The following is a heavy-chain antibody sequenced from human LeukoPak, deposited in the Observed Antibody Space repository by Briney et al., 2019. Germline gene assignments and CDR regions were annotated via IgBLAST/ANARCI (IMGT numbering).Heavy chain of an antibody. CDR1: GFTFINAW. V-gene: IGHV3-64*01. J-gene: IGHJ2*01. Sequence: GGSLRLSCAASGFTFINAWMAWVRQSPGKELEYVSAISSNGRSIHYANSVEGRFTISRDNSQNTLYLQMDSLRAEDMAVYYCARDTCGCGSGWHLYWYFDLWGRGTLVTVSS. CDR2: ISSNGRSI. D-gene: IGHD6-19*01. CDR3: ARDTCGCGSGWHLYWYFDL.